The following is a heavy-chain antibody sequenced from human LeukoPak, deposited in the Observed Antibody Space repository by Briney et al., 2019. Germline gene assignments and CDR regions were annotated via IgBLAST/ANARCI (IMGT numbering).Heavy chain of an antibody. Sequence: HPGGSLRLSCAASGFTFSRYGMHWVRQAPGKGLEWVAVVSSDGGTTYYADSVKGRFTISRDNSKNTLYLQMNSLRAEDTAVYYCARDLKEVAARPFDYWGQGTLVTVSS. J-gene: IGHJ4*02. CDR3: ARDLKEVAARPFDY. CDR1: GFTFSRYG. V-gene: IGHV3-30*03. D-gene: IGHD6-6*01. CDR2: VSSDGGTT.